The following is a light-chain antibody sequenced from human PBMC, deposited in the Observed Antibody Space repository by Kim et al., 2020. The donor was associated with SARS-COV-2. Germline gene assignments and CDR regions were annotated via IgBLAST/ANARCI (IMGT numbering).Light chain of an antibody. CDR2: DVT. CDR3: ASKSSGDTWV. CDR1: TSDIGYYNY. J-gene: IGLJ3*02. V-gene: IGLV2-14*03. Sequence: GQSITISCPGTTSDIGYYNYGCWFQHHPGKAPKLVIYDVTRRPSGVSDRFSGAKSGITASLTISGLQAADEADYYCASKSSGDTWVFGGGTKVTVL.